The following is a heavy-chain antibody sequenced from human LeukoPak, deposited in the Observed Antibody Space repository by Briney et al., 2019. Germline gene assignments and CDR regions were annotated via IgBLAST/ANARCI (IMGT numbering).Heavy chain of an antibody. D-gene: IGHD6-6*01. CDR3: AKSSYSSSSRWFDP. Sequence: GGSLRLSCVTSGFTFSSNALSWVRQAPGKGLEWISAISGSGGNTNYADSVKGRFTISRDNSKNTLYLQMNSLRAEDTAVYYCAKSSYSSSSRWFDPWGQGTLVTVSS. J-gene: IGHJ5*02. V-gene: IGHV3-23*01. CDR2: ISGSGGNT. CDR1: GFTFSSNA.